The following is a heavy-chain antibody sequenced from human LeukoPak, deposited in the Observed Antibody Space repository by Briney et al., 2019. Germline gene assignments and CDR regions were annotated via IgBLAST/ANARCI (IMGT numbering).Heavy chain of an antibody. Sequence: SETLSLTCTVSGGSISTYYWSWIRQPPGKGLEWIGYIYYTGSTSYNPSLKSRVTISVDTSKNQLSLKLSSVTAADTAVYYCARAVTPTLYYYYGMDVWGQGATVTVSS. V-gene: IGHV4-59*01. CDR3: ARAVTPTLYYYYGMDV. CDR1: GGSISTYY. D-gene: IGHD2-21*02. CDR2: IYYTGST. J-gene: IGHJ6*02.